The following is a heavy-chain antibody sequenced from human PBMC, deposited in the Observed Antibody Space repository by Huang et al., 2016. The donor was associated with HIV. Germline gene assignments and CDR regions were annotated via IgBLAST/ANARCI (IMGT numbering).Heavy chain of an antibody. D-gene: IGHD3-22*01. V-gene: IGHV4-39*01. J-gene: IGHJ4*02. Sequence: HLQESGPGLVKPSETLSLTCSVSGGSIKSTNFYWGWIRQPPGKGLEWIGSIYNSGDTSYNPSLKSRVTISVDTSKKQFSLKLNFVTAADTAIYYCVRQTFYYDSGGYPPDYWGQGTLVIVSS. CDR1: GGSIKSTNFY. CDR2: IYNSGDT. CDR3: VRQTFYYDSGGYPPDY.